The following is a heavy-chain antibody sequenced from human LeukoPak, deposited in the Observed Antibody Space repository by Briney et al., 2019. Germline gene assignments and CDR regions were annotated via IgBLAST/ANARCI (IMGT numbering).Heavy chain of an antibody. D-gene: IGHD6-13*01. CDR2: ISAYDGNT. V-gene: IGHV1-18*01. CDR1: GYTFTSYG. J-gene: IGHJ4*02. Sequence: ASVKVSCKASGYTFTSYGISWVRQAPGQGLEWMGWISAYDGNTNYAQKLQGRVTMTTDTSTSTAYMELSRLRSDDTAVYYCARGGPYSSSWYYFDYWGQGTLVTVSS. CDR3: ARGGPYSSSWYYFDY.